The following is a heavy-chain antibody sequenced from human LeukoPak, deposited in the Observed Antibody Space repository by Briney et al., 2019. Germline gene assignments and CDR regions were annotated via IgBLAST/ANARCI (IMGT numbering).Heavy chain of an antibody. Sequence: GGSLRLFCAASGFTFSSYWMSCVRQAAGKGLEWVANINQERSEKYYVDSVKGRFTISRDNAKNSLYLQMNSLRAEDTAVYYCAKGGARFDYWGQGTLVTVSS. V-gene: IGHV3-7*01. D-gene: IGHD4/OR15-4a*01. J-gene: IGHJ4*02. CDR2: INQERSEK. CDR1: GFTFSSYW. CDR3: AKGGARFDY.